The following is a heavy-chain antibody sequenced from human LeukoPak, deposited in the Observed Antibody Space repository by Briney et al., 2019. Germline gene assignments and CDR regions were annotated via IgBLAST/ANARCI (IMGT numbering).Heavy chain of an antibody. Sequence: GGSLRLSCAASGFTFTNYGMTWVRQAPGKGLEWVAGISGGTGSTYSADSVKGRFIISRENAKNSLYLQMNSLRAGDTAVYYCARGYSGYGTDAFDIWGQGTMVTVSS. J-gene: IGHJ3*02. CDR1: GFTFTNYG. CDR3: ARGYSGYGTDAFDI. D-gene: IGHD5-12*01. V-gene: IGHV3-23*01. CDR2: ISGGTGST.